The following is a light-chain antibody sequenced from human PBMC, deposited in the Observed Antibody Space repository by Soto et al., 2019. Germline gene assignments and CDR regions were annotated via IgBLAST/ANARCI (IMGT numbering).Light chain of an antibody. CDR2: GAS. CDR3: QQYDNWPLT. Sequence: EIVMTQSPAPLPVSPGERATLSCRASQSVSSNLAWYQQKPGQAPRFLIYGASTRATGIPARFSGSGSGTEFTLTISSLQSEDFAVYYCQQYDNWPLTLGGGTKVDIK. V-gene: IGKV3-15*01. J-gene: IGKJ4*01. CDR1: QSVSSN.